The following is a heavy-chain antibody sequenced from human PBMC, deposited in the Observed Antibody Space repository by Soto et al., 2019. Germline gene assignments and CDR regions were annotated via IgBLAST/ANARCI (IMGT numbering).Heavy chain of an antibody. CDR2: ISGSGGST. J-gene: IGHJ4*02. Sequence: GGSLRLSCAASGFTFISYAMSWVRQAPGKGLEWVSAISGSGGSTYYADSVKGRFTISRDNSKNTLYLQMNSLRAEDTAVYYCAKRGYSSSGLDYWGQGTLVTVSS. D-gene: IGHD6-13*01. V-gene: IGHV3-23*01. CDR3: AKRGYSSSGLDY. CDR1: GFTFISYA.